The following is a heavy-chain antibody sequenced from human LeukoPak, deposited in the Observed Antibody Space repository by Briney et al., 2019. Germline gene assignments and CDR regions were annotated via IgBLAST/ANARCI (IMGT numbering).Heavy chain of an antibody. CDR2: IYSGGST. CDR1: GFIVRNYY. J-gene: IGHJ2*01. Sequence: GGSLRLSCAASGFIVRNYYLSWVRQAPGKGLEWVSVIYSGGSTYYADSVKGRFTISRDNSKNTLYLQMNSLRAEDTAVYYCARCSEEGYYYVSSWYFDLWGRGTLVTVSS. V-gene: IGHV3-66*01. CDR3: ARCSEEGYYYVSSWYFDL. D-gene: IGHD3-10*02.